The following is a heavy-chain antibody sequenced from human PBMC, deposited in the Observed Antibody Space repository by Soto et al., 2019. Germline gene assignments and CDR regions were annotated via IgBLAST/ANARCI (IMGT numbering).Heavy chain of an antibody. V-gene: IGHV1-18*01. D-gene: IGHD1-1*01. Sequence: ASVKVSCKASGSTFPSYGISLLRQAPVQGLEWMGWISAYNGNTNYAQKLEGRLTMTSDTSTSTVHMELSSLRSEDSAVYYCARGGTPTDNYYYGLDVWGQGTTVTVSS. CDR3: ARGGTPTDNYYYGLDV. CDR1: GSTFPSYG. CDR2: ISAYNGNT. J-gene: IGHJ6*02.